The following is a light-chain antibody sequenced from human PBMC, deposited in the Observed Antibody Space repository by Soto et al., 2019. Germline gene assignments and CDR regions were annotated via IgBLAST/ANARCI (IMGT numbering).Light chain of an antibody. CDR1: SSDIGDYDY. J-gene: IGLJ1*01. CDR2: EVS. V-gene: IGLV2-14*01. Sequence: QSALTQTASVSGSPGQSITISCTGSSSDIGDYDYVSWYQQHPGKAPKVLISEVSNRPSGVSNRFSGSKSGNTASLTISGLQAEDEADYYCNSYATGNTRVFGTGTKVTVL. CDR3: NSYATGNTRV.